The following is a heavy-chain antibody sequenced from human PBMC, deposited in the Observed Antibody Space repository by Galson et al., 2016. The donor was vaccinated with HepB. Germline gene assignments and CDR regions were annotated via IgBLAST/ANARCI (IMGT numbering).Heavy chain of an antibody. Sequence: SLRLSCAASGFTFSIYYMTWIRQAPGKGLEWLSSISSSGSNTHYADSVNGRFTISRDNSKQMLYLQMNNLRVEDTAIYYCVKSPLPGIAVAFPDFWGQGTLVTVSS. CDR2: ISSSGSNT. J-gene: IGHJ4*02. V-gene: IGHV3-11*03. CDR1: GFTFSIYY. D-gene: IGHD6-19*01. CDR3: VKSPLPGIAVAFPDF.